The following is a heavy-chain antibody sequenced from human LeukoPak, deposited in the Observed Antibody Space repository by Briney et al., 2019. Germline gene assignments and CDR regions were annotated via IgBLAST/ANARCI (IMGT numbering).Heavy chain of an antibody. V-gene: IGHV3-23*01. D-gene: IGHD3-3*01. Sequence: GGSLRLSCAASGFTFSSYAMSWVRQAPGKGLEWVSAISGSGGSTCYADSVKGRFTISRDNSKNTLYLQMNSLRAEDTAVYYCAKGYDFWSGYYTAWWFDPWGQGTLVTVSS. CDR2: ISGSGGST. CDR1: GFTFSSYA. CDR3: AKGYDFWSGYYTAWWFDP. J-gene: IGHJ5*02.